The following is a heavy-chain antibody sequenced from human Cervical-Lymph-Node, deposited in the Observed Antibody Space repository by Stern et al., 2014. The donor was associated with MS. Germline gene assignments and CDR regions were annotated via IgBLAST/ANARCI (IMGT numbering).Heavy chain of an antibody. Sequence: QMQLVQSGAEVKKPGASVTVSCKASGYTFTTYGITWVRQAPGKGLEWMGWISGYNGNTNSAQKLQGRVTMTTDTSTNTAYMDLRSLRSDDTAVYYCARALRGGSYSVDYWGQGTLVTVSS. J-gene: IGHJ4*02. CDR2: ISGYNGNT. CDR3: ARALRGGSYSVDY. V-gene: IGHV1-18*01. CDR1: GYTFTTYG. D-gene: IGHD3-10*01.